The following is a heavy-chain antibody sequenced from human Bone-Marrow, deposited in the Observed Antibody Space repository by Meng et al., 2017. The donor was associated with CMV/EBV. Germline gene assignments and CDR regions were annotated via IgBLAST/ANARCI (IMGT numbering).Heavy chain of an antibody. D-gene: IGHD1-26*01. Sequence: QVQLVESGGGVVQPGGSLRLSCAASGFTFNSFAMHWVRQAPGKGLEWVAFISHDGGNKYYTDSVKGRFTISRDNSKNTLFLQMKSLRGEDAAVYYCAKPPPGTYYEFKHWGRGTLVTVSS. CDR2: ISHDGGNK. CDR3: AKPPPGTYYEFKH. J-gene: IGHJ4*02. V-gene: IGHV3-30*18. CDR1: GFTFNSFA.